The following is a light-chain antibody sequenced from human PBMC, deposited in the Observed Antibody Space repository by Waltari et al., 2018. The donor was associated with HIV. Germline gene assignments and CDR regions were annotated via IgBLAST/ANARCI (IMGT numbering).Light chain of an antibody. J-gene: IGLJ2*01. CDR3: QVCDNTGEQYAV. Sequence: SYVLTLPPSVSVAPGITASITCGGVNIGRNSVHWYQHKAGQAPLLFIHVNRDRPSAIPELFSCSISVYAASLTVSNVAAGYEADYYCQVCDNTGEQYAVFCGGTKFTVL. CDR1: NIGRNS. CDR2: VNR. V-gene: IGLV3-21*03.